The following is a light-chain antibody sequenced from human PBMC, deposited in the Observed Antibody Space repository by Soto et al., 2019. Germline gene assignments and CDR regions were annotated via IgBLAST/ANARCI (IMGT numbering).Light chain of an antibody. J-gene: IGKJ4*01. CDR1: QDISSY. CDR2: AAS. V-gene: IGKV1-9*01. CDR3: QQYGTSPT. Sequence: DIQLTQSPSSLSASVGDRVTITCRASQDISSYLAWYQQKLGKAPKLLIYAASTLQSGVPSRFSGSGSGTDFTLTISRLEPEDSAVYYCQQYGTSPTFGGGTKVEIK.